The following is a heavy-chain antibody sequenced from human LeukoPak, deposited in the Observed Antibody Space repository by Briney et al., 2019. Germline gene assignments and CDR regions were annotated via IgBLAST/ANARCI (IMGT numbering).Heavy chain of an antibody. CDR2: ISSSGNTI. V-gene: IGHV3-48*02. Sequence: PGGSLRLSCAASGFTFSTYSMNWVRQAPGKGLEWVSYISSSGNTIYYADSVKGRFTISRDNAKNSLYLQVNSLRDEDTAVYYCVRVLYSSSIGIDYWGQGTLVTVSS. D-gene: IGHD6-6*01. J-gene: IGHJ4*02. CDR3: VRVLYSSSIGIDY. CDR1: GFTFSTYS.